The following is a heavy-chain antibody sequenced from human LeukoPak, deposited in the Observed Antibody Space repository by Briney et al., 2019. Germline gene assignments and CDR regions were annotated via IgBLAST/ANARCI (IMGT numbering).Heavy chain of an antibody. CDR1: GFTLSSYW. CDR2: IKQDGSEK. J-gene: IGHJ4*02. V-gene: IGHV3-7*01. CDR3: ARMLPGYSYGWGYFDY. D-gene: IGHD5-18*01. Sequence: GGSLRLSCAASGFTLSSYWMSWVRQAPGKGLEWVANIKQDGSEKYYVDSVKGRFTISRDNAKNSLYLQMNSLRAEDTAVYYCARMLPGYSYGWGYFDYWGQGTLVTVSS.